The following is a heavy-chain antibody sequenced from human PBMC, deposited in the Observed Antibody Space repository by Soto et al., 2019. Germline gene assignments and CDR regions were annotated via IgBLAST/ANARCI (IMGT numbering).Heavy chain of an antibody. CDR3: ARFSGGSYNTYYFYYGMDV. Sequence: QVQLVQSGAEVKKPGSSVKVSCKASGGTFSSYAISWVRQAPGQGLEWMGGIIAYNGNTKYAQDLQGRVTMTTDTSTSTAYMELRSLRSDDTAMYYCARFSGGSYNTYYFYYGMDVWGQGTTVTVSS. V-gene: IGHV1-18*01. CDR1: GGTFSSYA. J-gene: IGHJ6*02. CDR2: IIAYNGNT. D-gene: IGHD2-15*01.